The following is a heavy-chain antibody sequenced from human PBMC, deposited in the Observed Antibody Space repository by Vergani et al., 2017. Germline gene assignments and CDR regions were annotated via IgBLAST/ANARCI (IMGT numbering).Heavy chain of an antibody. CDR2: ISNSGNTI. CDR3: ARDHRDYNNYPGTFDI. J-gene: IGHJ3*02. Sequence: QVQLVESGGGLVKPGGSLRLSCAASGFSFSDHYMTWIRQAPGKGLEWVSYISNSGNTIEYADSVKGRFSISRDNAKSSLFLQMDSLRAEATAVYYCARDHRDYNNYPGTFDIWGQGSMVTVSS. V-gene: IGHV3-11*01. CDR1: GFSFSDHY. D-gene: IGHD5-24*01.